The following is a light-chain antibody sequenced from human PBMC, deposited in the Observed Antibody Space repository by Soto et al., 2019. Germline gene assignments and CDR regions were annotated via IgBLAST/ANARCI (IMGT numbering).Light chain of an antibody. CDR1: SSNIGAGYD. CDR2: GNS. J-gene: IGLJ1*01. Sequence: SVLTQPPSVSGAPGQRVTISCTGSSSNIGAGYDVHWYQQLPGTAPKLLIYGNSNRPSGVPDRFSGSKSGTSASLAITGLQAEDEADFYCQSHDSSLSAYVFGTGTKVT. V-gene: IGLV1-40*01. CDR3: QSHDSSLSAYV.